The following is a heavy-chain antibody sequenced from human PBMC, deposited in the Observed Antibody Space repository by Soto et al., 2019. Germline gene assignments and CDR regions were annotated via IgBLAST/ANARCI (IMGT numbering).Heavy chain of an antibody. CDR3: AKDTAVVPAATMDV. CDR1: GFTFDDYA. CDR2: ISWNSGSI. V-gene: IGHV3-9*01. D-gene: IGHD2-2*01. J-gene: IGHJ6*02. Sequence: QSGGSLRLSCAASGFTFDDYAMHWVRQAPGKGLEWVSGISWNSGSIGYADSVKGRFTISRDNAKNSLYLQMNSLRAEDTALYYCAKDTAVVPAATMDVWGQGTTVTVSS.